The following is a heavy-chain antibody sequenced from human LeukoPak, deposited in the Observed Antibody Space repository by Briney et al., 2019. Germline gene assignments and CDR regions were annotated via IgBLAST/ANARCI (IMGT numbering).Heavy chain of an antibody. Sequence: SETLSLTCTVSGGSISSYYWSWIRQPPGKGLEWIGSIYYSGSTYYNPSLKSRVTISVDTSKNQFSLKLSSVTAADTAVYYCASLWSYFDYWGQGTLVTVSS. D-gene: IGHD2-8*02. J-gene: IGHJ4*02. CDR3: ASLWSYFDY. V-gene: IGHV4-59*05. CDR2: IYYSGST. CDR1: GGSISSYY.